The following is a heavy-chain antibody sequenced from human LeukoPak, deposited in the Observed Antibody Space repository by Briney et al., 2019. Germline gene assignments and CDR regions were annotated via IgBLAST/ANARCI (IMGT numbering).Heavy chain of an antibody. J-gene: IGHJ1*01. D-gene: IGHD2/OR15-2a*01. Sequence: ASVTVSCKASGYTFTGYYIHWVRQAPGQGLEWMGWINPNSGGTNYLQKFQGRVTMTRATSISTAYMELSRLRSDDTAVYYCARSTTPNENEYFEHWGQGTLVTASS. CDR2: INPNSGGT. V-gene: IGHV1-2*02. CDR1: GYTFTGYY. CDR3: ARSTTPNENEYFEH.